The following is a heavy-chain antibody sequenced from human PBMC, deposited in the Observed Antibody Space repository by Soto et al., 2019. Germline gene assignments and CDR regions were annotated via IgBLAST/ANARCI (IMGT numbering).Heavy chain of an antibody. Sequence: SVKVSCKASGGTFSSYAISWVRQAPGQGLEWMGGIIPIFGTANYAQKFQGRVTITADESTSTAYMELSSLRSEDTAVYYCASGGSGPTRSKYYYYGMDVWGQGTTVTVSS. CDR2: IIPIFGTA. J-gene: IGHJ6*02. CDR1: GGTFSSYA. D-gene: IGHD6-19*01. CDR3: ASGGSGPTRSKYYYYGMDV. V-gene: IGHV1-69*13.